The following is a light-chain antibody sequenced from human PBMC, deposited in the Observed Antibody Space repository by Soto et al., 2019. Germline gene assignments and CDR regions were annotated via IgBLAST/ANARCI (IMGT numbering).Light chain of an antibody. CDR2: GAS. V-gene: IGKV3-15*01. J-gene: IGKJ2*01. CDR3: QQYTNWPYT. CDR1: QTLGNN. Sequence: EIVMMQSPATLSLSPRERATLSCRASQTLGNNFAWYQHKPGQAPRLLLFGASTRATGVPVRFSSSRSETEFTLIISSLQYDDVAAYYCQQYTNWPYTFGPGTKLEIE.